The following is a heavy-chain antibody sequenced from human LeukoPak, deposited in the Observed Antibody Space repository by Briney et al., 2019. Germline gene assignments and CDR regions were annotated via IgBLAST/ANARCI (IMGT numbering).Heavy chain of an antibody. CDR1: GYTFTGYY. D-gene: IGHD3-22*01. CDR3: ARDGWYYYDSSGYWFDP. V-gene: IGHV1-2*06. Sequence: ASVKVSCKASGYTFTGYYMHWVRQAPGQGLEWMGRINPNSGGTNYAKKFQGRVTMTRDTSISTAYMELSRLRSDDTAVYYCARDGWYYYDSSGYWFDPWGQGTLVTVSS. J-gene: IGHJ5*02. CDR2: INPNSGGT.